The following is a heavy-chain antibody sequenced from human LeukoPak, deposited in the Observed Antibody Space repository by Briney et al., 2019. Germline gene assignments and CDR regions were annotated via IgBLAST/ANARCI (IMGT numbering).Heavy chain of an antibody. D-gene: IGHD3-10*01. CDR1: GGTFSSYA. CDR2: IIPIFGTA. CDR3: ARGFTYGSGFDY. V-gene: IGHV1-69*13. Sequence: SVKVSCKASGGTFSSYAISWVRQAPGQGLEWMGGIIPIFGTANYAQKFQGRVTITADESTSTAYMELSSLRSEDTAVYYCARGFTYGSGFDYWDQGTLVTVSS. J-gene: IGHJ4*02.